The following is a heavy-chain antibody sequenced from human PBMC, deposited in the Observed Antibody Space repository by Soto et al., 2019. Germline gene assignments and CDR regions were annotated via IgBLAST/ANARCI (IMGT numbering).Heavy chain of an antibody. CDR2: INSDGSST. D-gene: IGHD3-16*01. V-gene: IGHV3-74*01. J-gene: IGHJ4*02. CDR1: GFTFSSYW. CDR3: ARVPRWGQELYYFDY. Sequence: GGSLRLSCAASGFTFSSYWMHWVRQAPGKGLVWVSRINSDGSSTSYADSVKGRFTISRDNAKNTLYLQMNSLRAEDTAVYYCARVPRWGQELYYFDYWGQGTLVTVSS.